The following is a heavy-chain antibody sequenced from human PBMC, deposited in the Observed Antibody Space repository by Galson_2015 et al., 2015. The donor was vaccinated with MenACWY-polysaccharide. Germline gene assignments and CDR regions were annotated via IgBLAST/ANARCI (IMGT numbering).Heavy chain of an antibody. Sequence: ETLSLTCIVSGGSISSSSYYWGWIRQPPGKGLESVGAVYYSGSTYYNPSLKSRVTISVDTSKNRFSLKLTSVTAADTAVYYCARHGRDGDNGLRSWFDPWGQGTLVIVSS. V-gene: IGHV4-39*01. CDR3: ARHGRDGDNGLRSWFDP. CDR1: GGSISSSSYY. CDR2: VYYSGST. J-gene: IGHJ5*02. D-gene: IGHD4-17*01.